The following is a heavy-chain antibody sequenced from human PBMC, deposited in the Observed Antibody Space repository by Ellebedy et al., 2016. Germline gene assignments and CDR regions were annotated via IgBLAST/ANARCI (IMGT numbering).Heavy chain of an antibody. Sequence: GGSLRLXCAASGFTFSSYSMNWVRQAPGKGLEWVSSISSSSSYIYYADSVKGRFTISRDNAKNSLYLQMNSLRAEDTAVYYCARDKLRGGMDVWGQGTTVTVSS. V-gene: IGHV3-21*01. J-gene: IGHJ6*02. D-gene: IGHD4-23*01. CDR1: GFTFSSYS. CDR2: ISSSSSYI. CDR3: ARDKLRGGMDV.